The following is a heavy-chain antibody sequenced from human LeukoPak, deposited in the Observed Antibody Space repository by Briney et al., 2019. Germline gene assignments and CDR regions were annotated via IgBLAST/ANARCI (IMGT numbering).Heavy chain of an antibody. CDR2: IWYDGSNK. J-gene: IGHJ6*02. D-gene: IGHD4-17*01. CDR3: AKGSPTDYYYYGMDV. Sequence: GGSLRLSCAASGFTFSSYGMHWVRQAPGKGLEWVAVIWYDGSNKYYADSVKGRFTISRDNSKNTLYLQMNSLRAEDTAVYYCAKGSPTDYYYYGMDVWGQGTTVTVSS. V-gene: IGHV3-33*06. CDR1: GFTFSSYG.